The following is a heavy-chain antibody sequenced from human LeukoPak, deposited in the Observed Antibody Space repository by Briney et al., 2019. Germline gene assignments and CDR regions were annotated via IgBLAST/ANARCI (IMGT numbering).Heavy chain of an antibody. V-gene: IGHV3-7*05. Sequence: TGGSLRLSCAASGFTFSTYWMTWVRQAPGEGLEWVANIKQDGSEKYYADSVKGRFSISRDNAKKSLYLQMNSLRADDTALYYCARDGGTAGEFDYWGQGTVVTVSS. CDR1: GFTFSTYW. D-gene: IGHD2-15*01. J-gene: IGHJ4*02. CDR3: ARDGGTAGEFDY. CDR2: IKQDGSEK.